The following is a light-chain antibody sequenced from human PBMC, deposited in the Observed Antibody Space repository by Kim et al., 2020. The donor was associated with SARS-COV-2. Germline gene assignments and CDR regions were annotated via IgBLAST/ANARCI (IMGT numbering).Light chain of an antibody. CDR3: SSRENNGTGV. V-gene: IGLV3-19*01. CDR2: DKN. CDR1: RLRKYA. J-gene: IGLJ3*02. Sequence: SSELTQDPDTYVEWRRLNSSHCQLDRLRKYAARWYQQKTGQATIIVMNDKNKVRPSWVTDRFSGSNSGNTAFLTITGARVEDEAAYYCSSRENNGTGVFG.